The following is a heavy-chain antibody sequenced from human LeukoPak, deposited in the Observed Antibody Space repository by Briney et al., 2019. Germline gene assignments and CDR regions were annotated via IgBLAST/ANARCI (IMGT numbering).Heavy chain of an antibody. CDR3: ARAKSNWNPPDY. V-gene: IGHV4-59*08. J-gene: IGHJ4*02. Sequence: SETLSLTCTVSGDSITSNFWSWIRQPPGKGLEWIGYIYNSGSTSYNPSLKSRATISGDTSKNQFSLKLKSVTAADTAVYYCARAKSNWNPPDYWGQGTLVTVSS. CDR2: IYNSGST. D-gene: IGHD1-1*01. CDR1: GDSITSNF.